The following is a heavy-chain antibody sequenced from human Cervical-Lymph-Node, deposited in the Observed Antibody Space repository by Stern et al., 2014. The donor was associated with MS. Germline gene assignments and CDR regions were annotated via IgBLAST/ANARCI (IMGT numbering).Heavy chain of an antibody. Sequence: EVQLVESGGGLMQPGGSLRLSCAASGVSVSNNYMSWVRQAPGRGLEWVSVIYSGGSTNYADSVKGRFTISRDNSKNTVYLQMNSLRAEDTAVYYCARGGNYNDSNDYWGQGTLVTVSS. V-gene: IGHV3-53*01. D-gene: IGHD3-22*01. J-gene: IGHJ4*02. CDR3: ARGGNYNDSNDY. CDR1: GVSVSNNY. CDR2: IYSGGST.